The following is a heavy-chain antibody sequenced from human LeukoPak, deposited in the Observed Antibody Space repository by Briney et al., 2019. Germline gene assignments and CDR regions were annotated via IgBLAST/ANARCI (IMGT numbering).Heavy chain of an antibody. CDR3: ARVLQYYYDSSGYADY. D-gene: IGHD3-22*01. CDR2: INHSGGT. Sequence: SETLSLTCAVYGGSFSGYYWSWIRQPPGKGLEWIGEINHSGGTNYNPSLKSRVTISVDTSKNQFSLKLSSVTAADTAVYYCARVLQYYYDSSGYADYWGQGTLVTVSS. CDR1: GGSFSGYY. V-gene: IGHV4-34*01. J-gene: IGHJ4*02.